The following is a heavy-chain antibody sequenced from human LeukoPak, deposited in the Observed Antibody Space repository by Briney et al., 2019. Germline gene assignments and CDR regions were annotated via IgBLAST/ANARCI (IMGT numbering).Heavy chain of an antibody. CDR2: ISISGGTT. J-gene: IGHJ4*02. CDR1: GFTFSTSA. Sequence: GGSLRLSCVVSGFTFSTSAMTWVRQAPGKGLEWVSGISISGGTTYYADSVEGRFTISRDNSKNTLYLQMNSLRAEDTAAYYCAKEEIPNDYWGRGTLVTVSS. D-gene: IGHD2-2*02. V-gene: IGHV3-23*01. CDR3: AKEEIPNDY.